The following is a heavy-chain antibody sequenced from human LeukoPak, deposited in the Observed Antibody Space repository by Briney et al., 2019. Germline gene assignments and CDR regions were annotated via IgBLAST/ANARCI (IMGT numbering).Heavy chain of an antibody. V-gene: IGHV4-59*01. CDR3: ARGRYYYGSGSYPDYGMDV. Sequence: SETLSLTCTVSGGSISSYYWSWIRQPPGKGLEWIGYIYYSGSTNYNPSLKSRVTISVDTSKNQFSLKLSSVTAADTAVYYCARGRYYYGSGSYPDYGMDVWGQGTTVTVSS. J-gene: IGHJ6*02. CDR1: GGSISSYY. D-gene: IGHD3-10*01. CDR2: IYYSGST.